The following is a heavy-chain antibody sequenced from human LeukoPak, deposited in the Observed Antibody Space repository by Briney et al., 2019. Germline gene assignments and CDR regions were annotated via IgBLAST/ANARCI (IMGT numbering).Heavy chain of an antibody. D-gene: IGHD6-13*01. CDR1: GFTFSSYA. CDR2: ISGSGGST. CDR3: AKGDHVRYSSSWSNFDY. V-gene: IGHV3-23*01. Sequence: PGGSLRLSCAASGFTFSSYAMSWVRQAPGKGLEWVSAISGSGGSTYYADSVKGRFTISRDNSKNTLYLQMNSLRAEDTAVYYCAKGDHVRYSSSWSNFDYWGQGTLVTVSS. J-gene: IGHJ4*02.